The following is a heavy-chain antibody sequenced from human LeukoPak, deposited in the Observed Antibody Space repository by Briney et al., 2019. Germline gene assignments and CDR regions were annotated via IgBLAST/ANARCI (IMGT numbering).Heavy chain of an antibody. CDR2: ISSNGGST. J-gene: IGHJ4*02. CDR3: ARTYIWGSFRFPFFDY. D-gene: IGHD3-16*02. V-gene: IGHV3-64*01. CDR1: GFTFSNYA. Sequence: GGSLRLSCAAPGFTFSNYAMHWVRQAPGKGLEYVSSISSNGGSTYYANSVKGRFTISRDNSKNTLYLQMGSLRAEDMAVYYCARTYIWGSFRFPFFDYWGQGTLVTVSS.